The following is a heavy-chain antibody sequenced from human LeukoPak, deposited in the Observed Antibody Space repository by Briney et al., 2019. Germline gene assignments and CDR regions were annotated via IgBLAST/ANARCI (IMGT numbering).Heavy chain of an antibody. V-gene: IGHV3-48*01. D-gene: IGHD3-3*01. J-gene: IGHJ4*02. CDR3: ASQSYYDFWSGYPKALDY. CDR1: GFTFSSYS. CDR2: ISSSSSTI. Sequence: GGPLRLSCAASGFTFSSYSMNWVRQAPGKGLEWVSYISSSSSTIYYADSVKGRFTISRDNAKNSLYLQMNSLRAEDTAVYYCASQSYYDFWSGYPKALDYWGQGTLVTVSS.